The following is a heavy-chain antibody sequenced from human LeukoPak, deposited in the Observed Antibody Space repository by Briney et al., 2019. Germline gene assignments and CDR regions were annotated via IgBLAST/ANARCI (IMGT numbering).Heavy chain of an antibody. J-gene: IGHJ4*02. CDR3: ARERSIPYLDY. CDR1: GGSISSSSYY. D-gene: IGHD2-21*01. V-gene: IGHV4-39*02. CDR2: IYYSGST. Sequence: SETLSLTCTVSGGSISSSSYYWGWIRQPPGKGLEWIGSIYYSGSTYYNPSLKSRVTISVDTSKNQFSLKLSSVTAADTAVYYCARERSIPYLDYWGQGTLVTVSS.